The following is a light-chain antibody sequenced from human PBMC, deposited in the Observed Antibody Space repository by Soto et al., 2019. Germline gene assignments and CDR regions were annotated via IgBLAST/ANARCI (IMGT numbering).Light chain of an antibody. V-gene: IGKV1-5*03. CDR2: KAS. CDR3: HQYNSYSRT. CDR1: QSISSW. Sequence: DIQMTQSPSTLSASVGDRVTITCRASQSISSWLAWYKQKPGKAPNLLIYKASSLESGVPSRFSGSGSGTEFTLTISSLQPDDFATYYCHQYNSYSRTFGQGTKVDIK. J-gene: IGKJ1*01.